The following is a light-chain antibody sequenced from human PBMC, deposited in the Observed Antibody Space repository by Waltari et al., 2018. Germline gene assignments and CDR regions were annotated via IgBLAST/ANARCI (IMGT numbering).Light chain of an antibody. CDR1: SSNIGAGYD. J-gene: IGLJ2*01. CDR2: GNS. V-gene: IGLV1-40*01. CDR3: QSYDSSLSAHVV. Sequence: QSVLTQPPPVSGAPGQRVTIPCPGSSSNIGAGYDVHWSQQLPGTAPKRPTYGNSNRPSGVPDRFSGSKSGTSASLAITGLQAEDEADYYCQSYDSSLSAHVVFGGGTKLTVL.